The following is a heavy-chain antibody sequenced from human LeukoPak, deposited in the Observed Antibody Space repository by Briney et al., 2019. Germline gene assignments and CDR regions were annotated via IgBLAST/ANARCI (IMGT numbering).Heavy chain of an antibody. J-gene: IGHJ3*02. V-gene: IGHV4-59*10. Sequence: SETLSLTCAVYGGSFSGYYWSWIRQPAGKGLEWIGRIYTSGSTNYNPSLKSRVTISVDKSKNQFSLKLSSVTAADTAVYYCARVLDFDVFDIWGQGTMVTVSS. CDR2: IYTSGST. CDR3: ARVLDFDVFDI. CDR1: GGSFSGYY. D-gene: IGHD1-1*01.